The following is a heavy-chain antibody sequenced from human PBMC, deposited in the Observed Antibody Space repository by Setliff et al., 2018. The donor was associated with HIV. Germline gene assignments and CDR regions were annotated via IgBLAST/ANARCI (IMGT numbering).Heavy chain of an antibody. Sequence: ASVKVSCKASGDTFSSYAISWVRQAPGQGLEWMGWINPNSGGTNYAQKFQGRVTMTRGTSISTAYMELSRLRSDDTAVYYCARPQAVAGIIPYFDYWGQGTLVTVSS. CDR3: ARPQAVAGIIPYFDY. CDR2: INPNSGGT. V-gene: IGHV1-2*02. D-gene: IGHD6-19*01. CDR1: GDTFSSYA. J-gene: IGHJ4*02.